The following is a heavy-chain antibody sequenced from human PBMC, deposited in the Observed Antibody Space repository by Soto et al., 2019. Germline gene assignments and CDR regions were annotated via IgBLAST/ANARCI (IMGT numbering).Heavy chain of an antibody. V-gene: IGHV1-8*01. CDR2: MNPNSGNT. CDR1: GYTFTSYD. CDR3: AGERTDFGDY. D-gene: IGHD3-3*01. J-gene: IGHJ4*02. Sequence: QVQLVQSGAEVKKPGASVKVSCKASGYTFTSYDINWVRQATGQGLEWMGWMNPNSGNTGYAQKFQGRVTMTRNTTISTAYKEMSSLRSEETAVYYCAGERTDFGDYWGQGTLVTVSS.